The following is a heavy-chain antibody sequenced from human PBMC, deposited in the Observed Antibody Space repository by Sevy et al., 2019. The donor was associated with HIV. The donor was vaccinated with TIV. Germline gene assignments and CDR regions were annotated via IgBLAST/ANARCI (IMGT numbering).Heavy chain of an antibody. V-gene: IGHV3-23*01. CDR1: GFPFSNYA. J-gene: IGHJ6*02. Sequence: GGSLRLSCAASGFPFSNYAMSWIRQAPGKGLEWVSTLIGGGSRTYYADSVTGRFTISRDNSKNTLYLQMNSLRADDMAIYYCAKRRVPSGLSGGGANYGWDVCGHGTTVTVSS. CDR3: AKRRVPSGLSGGGANYGWDV. D-gene: IGHD2-15*01. CDR2: LIGGGSRT.